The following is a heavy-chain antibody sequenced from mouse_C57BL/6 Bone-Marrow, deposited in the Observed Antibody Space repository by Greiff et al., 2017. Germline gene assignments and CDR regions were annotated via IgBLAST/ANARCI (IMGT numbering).Heavy chain of an antibody. Sequence: VQLVESGPGLVQPSQCLSITCTVSGFSFTSYGVHWVRQSPGKGLEWLGVIWSGGSTDYNAAFISRLSISKDNSKSQVFFIMNSLQADDTAIYYCARNEGLPAWFAYWGQGTLVTVSA. CDR2: IWSGGST. CDR3: ARNEGLPAWFAY. CDR1: GFSFTSYG. D-gene: IGHD2-4*01. J-gene: IGHJ3*01. V-gene: IGHV2-2*01.